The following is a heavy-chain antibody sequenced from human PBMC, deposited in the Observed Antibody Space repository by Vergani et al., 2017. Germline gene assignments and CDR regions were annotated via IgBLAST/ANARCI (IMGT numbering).Heavy chain of an antibody. J-gene: IGHJ4*02. CDR3: AREGSQGSSRGGFDY. V-gene: IGHV3-11*06. Sequence: VQLVESGGGLVQPGGSLRLSCAASGFTFSDYYMSWIRQAPGKGLEWVSYISSSSSYTNYADSVKGRFTISRDNAKNSLYLQMNSLRAEDTAVYYCAREGSQGSSRGGFDYWGQGTLVTVSS. CDR2: ISSSSSYT. CDR1: GFTFSDYY. D-gene: IGHD6-13*01.